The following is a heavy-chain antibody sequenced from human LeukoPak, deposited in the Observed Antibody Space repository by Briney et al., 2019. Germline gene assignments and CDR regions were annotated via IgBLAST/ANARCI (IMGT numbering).Heavy chain of an antibody. J-gene: IGHJ4*02. D-gene: IGHD2-21*01. CDR1: GFTFSSYA. V-gene: IGHV3-23*01. CDR2: ISVSGGST. Sequence: GGSLRLSCAASGFTFSSYAMSWVRQAPGKGLEWVSAISVSGGSTYSADSVKGRFTISRDNSKNTLYLQMNSLRAEDTAVYYCAKDPTYCGGDCYPGSSDYWGQGTLVTVSS. CDR3: AKDPTYCGGDCYPGSSDY.